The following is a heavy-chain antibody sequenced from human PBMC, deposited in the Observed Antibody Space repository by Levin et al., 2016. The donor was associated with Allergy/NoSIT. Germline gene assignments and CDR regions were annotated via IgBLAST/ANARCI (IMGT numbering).Heavy chain of an antibody. V-gene: IGHV4-34*01. CDR2: INHSGST. CDR3: AREHRGTYGSGSPDY. D-gene: IGHD3-10*01. Sequence: SETLSLTCAVYGGSFSGYYWSWIRQPPGKGLEWIGEINHSGSTNYNPSLKSRVTISVDTSKNQFSLKLSSVTAADTAVYYCAREHRGTYGSGSPDYWGQGTLVTVSS. CDR1: GGSFSGYY. J-gene: IGHJ4*02.